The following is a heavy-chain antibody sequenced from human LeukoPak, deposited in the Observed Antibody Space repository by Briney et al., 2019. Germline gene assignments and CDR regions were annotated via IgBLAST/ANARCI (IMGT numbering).Heavy chain of an antibody. J-gene: IGHJ1*01. Sequence: GASVKVSCKASGYTFTGYYMHWVRQAPGQGLEWIGRINPNSGGTNYAQKFQGRVTMTRDTSISTAYMELSRLRSDDTAVYYCARPEVQWLGQYEYFQHWGQGTLVTVSS. CDR3: ARPEVQWLGQYEYFQH. V-gene: IGHV1-2*06. CDR1: GYTFTGYY. CDR2: INPNSGGT. D-gene: IGHD6-19*01.